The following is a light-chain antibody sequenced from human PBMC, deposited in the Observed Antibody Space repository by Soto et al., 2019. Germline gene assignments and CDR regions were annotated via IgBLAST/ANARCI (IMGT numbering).Light chain of an antibody. Sequence: QSALTQPPSASGSPGQSVTISCTGTSSDVGAYDYVSWYQQHPGKAPKLIIFDVTNRPSGVSGRFSGSKSANTASLTISGLQFEDEADYYCSSYTVSSAPVIFGGGTKLTVL. CDR2: DVT. V-gene: IGLV2-14*01. CDR3: SSYTVSSAPVI. J-gene: IGLJ2*01. CDR1: SSDVGAYDY.